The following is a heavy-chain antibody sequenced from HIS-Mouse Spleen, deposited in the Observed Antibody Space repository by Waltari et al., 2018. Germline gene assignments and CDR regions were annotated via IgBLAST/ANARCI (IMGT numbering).Heavy chain of an antibody. V-gene: IGHV1-8*01. CDR3: ARVYYDFWSGYYY. D-gene: IGHD3-3*01. CDR2: MNPNSGNT. Sequence: QVQLVQSGAEVKKPGASVQVSCKASGYTLTSYCINRVRQAPGQGLEWMGWMNPNSGNTGYAQKFQGRVTMTRNTSISTAYMELSSLRSEDTAVYYCARVYYDFWSGYYYWGQGTLVTVSS. J-gene: IGHJ4*02. CDR1: GYTLTSYC.